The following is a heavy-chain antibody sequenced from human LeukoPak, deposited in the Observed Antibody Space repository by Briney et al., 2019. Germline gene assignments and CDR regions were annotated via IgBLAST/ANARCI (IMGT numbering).Heavy chain of an antibody. D-gene: IGHD5-12*01. Sequence: GRSLRLSCASSAFTFSNYGMHWVRQAPGKGLEWVAFIWYDGSNRYYADYVKGRFTISRDNSKNTLYLQMNSLRAEDTAVYYCAREGEATIISRNYFDYWGQGTLVTVSS. J-gene: IGHJ4*02. CDR2: IWYDGSNR. V-gene: IGHV3-33*01. CDR3: AREGEATIISRNYFDY. CDR1: AFTFSNYG.